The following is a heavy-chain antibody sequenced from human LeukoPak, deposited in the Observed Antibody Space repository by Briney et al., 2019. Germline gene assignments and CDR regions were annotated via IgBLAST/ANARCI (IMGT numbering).Heavy chain of an antibody. CDR2: ISYDGSNK. V-gene: IGHV3-30-3*01. J-gene: IGHJ4*02. D-gene: IGHD2/OR15-2a*01. CDR3: ANSIGAFDY. Sequence: PGRSLRLSCAASGFTFSSYAMHWVRRAPGKGLEWVAVISYDGSNKYYADSVKGRFTISRDNSKNTLYLQMNSLRAEDTAVYYCANSIGAFDYWGQGTLVTVSS. CDR1: GFTFSSYA.